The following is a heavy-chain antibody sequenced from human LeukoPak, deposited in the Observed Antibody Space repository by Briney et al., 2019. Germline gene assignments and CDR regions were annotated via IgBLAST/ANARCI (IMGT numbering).Heavy chain of an antibody. D-gene: IGHD6-13*01. CDR2: ILSTFNT. CDR1: GLTFSNHG. Sequence: GGSLRLSCAVSGLTFSNHGMSWVRQAPGKGLEWVSTILSTFNTYYADSVRGRFTTSRDNSENPLYLQMNSLTDEDSAINYCHKDLLAAARYWGQGTLVTVSS. CDR3: HKDLLAAARY. V-gene: IGHV3-23*01. J-gene: IGHJ4*02.